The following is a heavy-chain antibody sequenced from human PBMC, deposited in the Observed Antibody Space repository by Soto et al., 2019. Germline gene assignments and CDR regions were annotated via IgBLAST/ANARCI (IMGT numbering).Heavy chain of an antibody. CDR2: MNPNSGNA. Sequence: QVLLVQSGAEVRSPGASVKVSCEVSGYTFTSYDINWVRQATGQGLEWMGWMNPNSGNAGYAEKFQGRVTMTRNIFIRTAYMELSGLTSEDTAVYYCARVISRAARVIDSWGQGTLVTVSS. CDR3: ARVISRAARVIDS. V-gene: IGHV1-8*01. J-gene: IGHJ4*02. CDR1: GYTFTSYD. D-gene: IGHD6-6*01.